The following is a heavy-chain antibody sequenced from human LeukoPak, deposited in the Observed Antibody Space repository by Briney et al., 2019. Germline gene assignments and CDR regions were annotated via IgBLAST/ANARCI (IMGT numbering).Heavy chain of an antibody. Sequence: SETLSLTCAVYGGSFSGYYWSWIRQPPGKGLEWIGEINHSGSTNYNPSLKSRVTISVDTSKNQFSLKLSSVTAADTAVYYCARHLYSHDYDYWGQGILVTVSS. CDR3: ARHLYSHDYDY. D-gene: IGHD5-18*01. V-gene: IGHV4-34*01. J-gene: IGHJ4*02. CDR1: GGSFSGYY. CDR2: INHSGST.